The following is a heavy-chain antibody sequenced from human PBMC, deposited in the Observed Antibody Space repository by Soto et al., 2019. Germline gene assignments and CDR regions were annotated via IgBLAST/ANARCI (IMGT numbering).Heavy chain of an antibody. CDR2: ISGSGGNT. V-gene: IGHV3-23*01. CDR1: GFTFSCYA. D-gene: IGHD6-25*01. Sequence: GGSLRLSCAASGFTFSCYAMSWVRQAPGKGLEWVSAISGSGGNTYYADSVKGRFTISRDNSKNTLYLQMNSLRAEDTAVYYWAKEYSSASGYFDYWGQGTLVTVSS. J-gene: IGHJ4*02. CDR3: AKEYSSASGYFDY.